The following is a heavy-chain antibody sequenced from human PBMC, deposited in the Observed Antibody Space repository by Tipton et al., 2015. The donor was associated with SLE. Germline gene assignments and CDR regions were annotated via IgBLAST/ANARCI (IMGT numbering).Heavy chain of an antibody. Sequence: LRLSCTASGFTFGDYPMGWFRQAPGKGLEWIGRIYSTGSTNYNPSLKSRVTISVDTSKNQFSLDLSSVTAADTAIYYCARGFGDIWGQGTMVTVSS. V-gene: IGHV4-4*08. D-gene: IGHD3-16*01. J-gene: IGHJ3*02. CDR1: GFTFGDYP. CDR2: IYSTGST. CDR3: ARGFGDI.